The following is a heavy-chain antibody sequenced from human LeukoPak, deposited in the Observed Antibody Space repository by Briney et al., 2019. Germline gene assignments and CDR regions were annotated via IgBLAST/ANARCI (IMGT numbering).Heavy chain of an antibody. CDR3: AREMVAARNWFDP. D-gene: IGHD2-15*01. CDR1: RGTFSSYA. Sequence: SVKVSCKASRGTFSSYAISWVRQAPGQGLEWMGGIIPIFGTANYAQKLQGRVTITADKSTSTAYKELSSLRSEDTAVYYCAREMVAARNWFDPWGQGALVTVSS. CDR2: IIPIFGTA. V-gene: IGHV1-69*06. J-gene: IGHJ5*02.